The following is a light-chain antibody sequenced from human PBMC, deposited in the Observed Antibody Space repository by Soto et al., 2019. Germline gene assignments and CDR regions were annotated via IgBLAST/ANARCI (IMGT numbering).Light chain of an antibody. J-gene: IGLJ1*01. CDR1: SSDVGGYNY. CDR2: DVS. CDR3: CSYAGSYTFYV. V-gene: IGLV2-11*01. Sequence: QSALTQPRSVSGSPGQSVTISCTGTSSDVGGYNYVSWYQQHPAKAPKLMIYDVSKRPSGVPDRFSGSKSGNTASLTISGLQAEDEADYCCCSYAGSYTFYVFGTGTKVTVL.